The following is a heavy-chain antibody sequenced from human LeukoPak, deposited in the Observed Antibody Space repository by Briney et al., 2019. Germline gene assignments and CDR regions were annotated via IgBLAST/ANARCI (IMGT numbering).Heavy chain of an antibody. CDR1: GDSISTYY. D-gene: IGHD1-26*01. Sequence: PSETLSLTCSFSGDSISTYYWSWIRQSPGKGLEWIGHIYSSGNTDYNSSLKSRVTISVDTSKSQFSLRLSSVTAMDTAVYYCARLRWQLVGPYFDYWGQGILVTVSS. CDR2: IYSSGNT. V-gene: IGHV4-59*01. J-gene: IGHJ4*02. CDR3: ARLRWQLVGPYFDY.